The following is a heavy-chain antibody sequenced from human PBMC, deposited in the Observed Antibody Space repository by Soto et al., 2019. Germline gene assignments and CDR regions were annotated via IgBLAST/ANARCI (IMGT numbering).Heavy chain of an antibody. CDR3: AKDIITMVRGVMAY. CDR1: GCNFNIFA. J-gene: IGHJ4*02. Sequence: PGGSLRLSCAASGCNFNIFAMNWVRQAPGKGLEWVSGISGGGGSTYYADSVKGRFTISRDNSKNTLYLQMNSLRAEDTAVYYCAKDIITMVRGVMAYWGQGTLVTVSS. D-gene: IGHD3-10*01. CDR2: ISGGGGST. V-gene: IGHV3-23*01.